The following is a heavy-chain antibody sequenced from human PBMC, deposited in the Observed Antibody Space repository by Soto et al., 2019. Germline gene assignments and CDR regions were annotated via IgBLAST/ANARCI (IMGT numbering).Heavy chain of an antibody. CDR2: IYWDGAR. CDR3: VHSRSGGDCLQSYSSHYYYGMDI. CDR1: GFSLSTGGMG. D-gene: IGHD2-21*02. V-gene: IGHV2-5*02. Sequence: QITLKESGPTLVKPTQTLTLTCTFSGFSLSTGGMGVGWIRQPPGKALEWLALIYWDGARRYRPTLMSRLTIAKYTSKNQVVLTMTNMDPVDTATYYCVHSRSGGDCLQSYSSHYYYGMDIWGQGTTVTVSS. J-gene: IGHJ6*02.